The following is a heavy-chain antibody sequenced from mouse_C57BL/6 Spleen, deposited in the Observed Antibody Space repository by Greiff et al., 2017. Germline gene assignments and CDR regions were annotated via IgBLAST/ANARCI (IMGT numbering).Heavy chain of an antibody. CDR1: GFTFSDYG. V-gene: IGHV5-17*01. J-gene: IGHJ3*01. CDR2: ISSGSSTI. CDR3: AIYEGFAY. D-gene: IGHD1-1*01. Sequence: EVKLQESGGGLVKPGGSLKLSCAASGFTFSDYGMHWVRQAPEKGLEWVAYISSGSSTIYYADTVKGRFTISRDNAKTTLFLQMTSLRSEDTAMXYCAIYEGFAYWGQGTLVTVSA.